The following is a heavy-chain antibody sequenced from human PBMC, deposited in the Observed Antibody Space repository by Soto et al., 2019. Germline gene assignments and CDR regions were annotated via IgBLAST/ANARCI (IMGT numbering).Heavy chain of an antibody. CDR3: ARDRGNWNDAFDI. CDR2: IYSSGDT. V-gene: IGHV4-59*01. Sequence: PSETLSLTCTVSGGSISSYYWNWIRQPPGKRLEWIGYIYSSGDTNYNPSLKSRVTISVDTSRNQFSLNLNSVTAADTAVYYCARDRGNWNDAFDIWGQGTMVTVSS. CDR1: GGSISSYY. D-gene: IGHD1-1*01. J-gene: IGHJ3*02.